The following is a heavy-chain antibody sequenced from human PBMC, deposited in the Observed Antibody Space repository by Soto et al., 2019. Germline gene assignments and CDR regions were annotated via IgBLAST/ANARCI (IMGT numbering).Heavy chain of an antibody. CDR3: AREYYWYDVRYGMDV. J-gene: IGHJ6*02. Sequence: QVQLVQSGAEVKKPGSSVKVSCKASGGTFSTYAISWVRQAPGQGLGWMGGIIPIFGTANSAQKFQGRLTITAGESTSTVYMELSSLRSEDTAVYFCAREYYWYDVRYGMDVWGQGTTVTVSS. D-gene: IGHD1-20*01. CDR1: GGTFSTYA. CDR2: IIPIFGTA. V-gene: IGHV1-69*01.